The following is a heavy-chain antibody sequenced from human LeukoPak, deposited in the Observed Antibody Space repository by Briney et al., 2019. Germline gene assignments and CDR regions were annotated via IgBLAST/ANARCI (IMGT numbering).Heavy chain of an antibody. CDR3: AKGGAPGTQYFDY. CDR1: GFTFEGYG. V-gene: IGHV3-20*04. CDR2: ISWNGGTT. Sequence: GGSLRLSCAASGFTFEGYGMTWVRQAPGKGLEWVSYISWNGGTTDYADSVKGRFTISRDQSKNTLYLQMNSLRAEDTAVYYCAKGGAPGTQYFDYWGQGTLVTVSS. J-gene: IGHJ4*02. D-gene: IGHD6-13*01.